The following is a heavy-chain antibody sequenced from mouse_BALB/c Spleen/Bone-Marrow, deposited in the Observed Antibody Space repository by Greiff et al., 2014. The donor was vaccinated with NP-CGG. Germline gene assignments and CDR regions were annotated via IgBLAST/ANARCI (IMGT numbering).Heavy chain of an antibody. CDR2: INPNNGGT. CDR1: GYTFTDYN. D-gene: IGHD2-3*01. CDR3: ARGDGYYARFAY. J-gene: IGHJ3*01. Sequence: SGPELVKPGASVKIPCEASGYTFTDYNMDWVKQSHGKSLEWIGDINPNNGGTIYNQKFKGKATLTVDKSSSTAYMELRSLTSEDTAVYYGARGDGYYARFAYWGQGTLVTVSA. V-gene: IGHV1-18*01.